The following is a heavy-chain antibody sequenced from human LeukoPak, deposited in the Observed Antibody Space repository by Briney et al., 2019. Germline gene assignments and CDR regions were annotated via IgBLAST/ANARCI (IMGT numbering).Heavy chain of an antibody. CDR3: AKDLREGYYDSSGTFDY. Sequence: QPGGFLRLSCAASGFTFSIYGMHWVPQAPGKWLGWVAFIRYDGSNKYYAESVKSRLTISRDNSKNTLYLQMNSLRAEDTAVYYCAKDLREGYYDSSGTFDYWGQGTLVTVSS. J-gene: IGHJ4*02. D-gene: IGHD3-22*01. CDR2: IRYDGSNK. CDR1: GFTFSIYG. V-gene: IGHV3-30*02.